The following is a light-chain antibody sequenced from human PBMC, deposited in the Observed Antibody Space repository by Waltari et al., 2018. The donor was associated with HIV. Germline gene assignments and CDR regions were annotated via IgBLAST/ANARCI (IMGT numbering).Light chain of an antibody. Sequence: QSALTQPASVSGSPGQSITISCTGTSSDVGGYNSVAWYQQHPGKVPKLIIYDVSNRPSGVPYRFSCSKSGNTASLTISGLQAEDEADYYCKSKTSSSTPCVFGTGTKVTVL. J-gene: IGLJ1*01. V-gene: IGLV2-14*03. CDR2: DVS. CDR1: SSDVGGYNS. CDR3: KSKTSSSTPCV.